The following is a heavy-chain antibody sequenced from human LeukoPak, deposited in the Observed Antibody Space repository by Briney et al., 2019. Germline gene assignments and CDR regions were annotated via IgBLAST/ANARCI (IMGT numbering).Heavy chain of an antibody. V-gene: IGHV3-30*02. CDR3: AKDEWAGHYFDY. J-gene: IGHJ4*02. CDR1: GFTFSSYG. CDR2: IRFDGSNK. D-gene: IGHD2-8*01. Sequence: GGSLRLSCAASGFTFSSYGMHWVRQAPGKGLEWVAFIRFDGSNKYYADSVKGRFTISRDNSKNTLYLQMNSLRAEDTAVYYCAKDEWAGHYFDYWGQGTLVTVSS.